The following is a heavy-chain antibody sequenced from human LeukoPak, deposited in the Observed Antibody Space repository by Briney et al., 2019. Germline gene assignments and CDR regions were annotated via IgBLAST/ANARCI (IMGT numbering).Heavy chain of an antibody. V-gene: IGHV4-4*07. CDR1: GGSLSGYY. D-gene: IGHD2-8*02. Sequence: SETLSLTCTVSGGSLSGYYWSWLRQPAGKRLEWVGHIYTRGSTRYNPSLKSRVTMSADTSKTQFSLNLSSVTAADTAVYFCARTPWSNFWYFDLWGRGTLVSVSS. CDR2: IYTRGST. J-gene: IGHJ2*01. CDR3: ARTPWSNFWYFDL.